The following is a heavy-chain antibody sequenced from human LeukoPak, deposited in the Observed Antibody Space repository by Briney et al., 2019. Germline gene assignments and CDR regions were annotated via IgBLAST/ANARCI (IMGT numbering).Heavy chain of an antibody. CDR3: TRDPYYYGSGSLPYYFDY. J-gene: IGHJ4*02. Sequence: GGSLRLSCAASGFTFDDYAMSWDRQAPGKGLEWVGFIRSKAYGGTTEYAASVKGRFTISRDDSKSIAYLQMNSLKTEDTAVYYCTRDPYYYGSGSLPYYFDYWGQGTLVTVSS. CDR2: IRSKAYGGTT. D-gene: IGHD3-10*01. V-gene: IGHV3-49*04. CDR1: GFTFDDYA.